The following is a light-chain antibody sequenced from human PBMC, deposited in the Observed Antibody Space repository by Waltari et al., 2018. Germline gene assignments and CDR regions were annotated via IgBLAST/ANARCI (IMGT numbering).Light chain of an antibody. J-gene: IGLJ2*01. CDR1: SSDVGDYNY. CDR2: DVS. CDR3: SSYTSSSTYVV. V-gene: IGLV2-14*03. Sequence: QPALTQPASVPGSPGQSITISCTGTSSDVGDYNYVPRYQRHPGKAPKLIIFDVSNRPSGVSNRFSGSKSGDTASLTISGLQAEDEADYYCSSYTSSSTYVVFGGGTKLTVL.